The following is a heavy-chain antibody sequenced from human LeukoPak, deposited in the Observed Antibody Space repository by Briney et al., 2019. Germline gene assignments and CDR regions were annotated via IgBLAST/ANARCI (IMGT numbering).Heavy chain of an antibody. CDR3: ARGGGWRRHYYDSSGYSQENWFDP. D-gene: IGHD3-22*01. Sequence: SETLPLTCAVYGGSFSGYYWSWIRQPPGKGLEWIGEINHSGSTNYNPSLKSRVTISVDTSKNQFSLKLSSVTAADTAVYYCARGGGWRRHYYDSSGYSQENWFDPWGQGTLVTVSS. J-gene: IGHJ5*02. CDR1: GGSFSGYY. V-gene: IGHV4-34*01. CDR2: INHSGST.